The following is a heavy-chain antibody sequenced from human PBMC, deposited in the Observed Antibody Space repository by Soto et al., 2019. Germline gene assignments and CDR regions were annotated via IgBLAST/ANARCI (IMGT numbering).Heavy chain of an antibody. CDR1: GYTFTGYY. D-gene: IGHD3-10*01. V-gene: IGHV1-2*04. CDR2: INPNSGGT. J-gene: IGHJ6*02. Sequence: ASVKVSCKASGYTFTGYYMHWVRQAPGQGLEWMGWINPNSGGTNYAQKFQGWVTMTRDTSISTAYMELSRLRSDDTAVYYCAREGEYYYGMDVWGQGTTVTVSS. CDR3: AREGEYYYGMDV.